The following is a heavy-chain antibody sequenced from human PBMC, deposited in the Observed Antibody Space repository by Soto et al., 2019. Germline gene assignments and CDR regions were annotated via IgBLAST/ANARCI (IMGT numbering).Heavy chain of an antibody. CDR2: TYYRSKWYN. J-gene: IGHJ4*02. CDR3: ARGTAVAGTARYYFDY. CDR1: VDSVSSNSAA. V-gene: IGHV6-1*01. Sequence: TLSLTCAIYVDSVSSNSAAWNWIRQSPSRGLEWLGKTYYRSKWYNDYAVSVKSRITINPDTSKNQFSLQLNSVTPEVTAVYYCARGTAVAGTARYYFDYWGQGTVVTVSS. D-gene: IGHD6-19*01.